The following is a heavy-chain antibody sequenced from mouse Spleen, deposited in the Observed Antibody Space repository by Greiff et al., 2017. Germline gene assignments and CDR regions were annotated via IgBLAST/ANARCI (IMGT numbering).Heavy chain of an antibody. D-gene: IGHD2-1*01. CDR2: IDPANGNT. J-gene: IGHJ4*01. CDR3: ATGDGNSYAMDY. V-gene: IGHV14-3*02. CDR1: GFNITDTY. Sequence: VQLQQSGAELVKPGASVKLSCTASGFNITDTYMHWVKQRPEQGLEWIGRIDPANGNTTYDPKFPGKATITADTSSNTAYLQLSSLTSEDTAVYYCATGDGNSYAMDYWGQGTSVTVSS.